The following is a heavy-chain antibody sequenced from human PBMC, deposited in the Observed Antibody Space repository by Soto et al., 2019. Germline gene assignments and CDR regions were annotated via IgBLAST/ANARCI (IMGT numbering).Heavy chain of an antibody. CDR1: GKSLSGYY. CDR2: INHSGNT. D-gene: IGHD6-6*01. Sequence: PSETLSLTCAVYGKSLSGYYWSWIRQPPGKALEWIGEINHSGNTNYNPSLKSRVTISVDTSKNQLFLNLRSVTAADTAVYYCARPTGPLNEYSRKNWFDPWGQGILVTVSS. CDR3: ARPTGPLNEYSRKNWFDP. J-gene: IGHJ5*02. V-gene: IGHV4-34*01.